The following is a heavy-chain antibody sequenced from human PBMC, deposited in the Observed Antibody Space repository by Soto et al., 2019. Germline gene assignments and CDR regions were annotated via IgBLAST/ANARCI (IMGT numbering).Heavy chain of an antibody. J-gene: IGHJ4*02. Sequence: PGGSLRLSCAASGFTFSTYAMAWVRQAPGKGLEWVSGVSASGLNTDYADSVKGRFTISRDISKNTLYLQMNSLRAEDTAVYYCAKELGHARPFDYWGQGTLVTVSS. CDR2: VSASGLNT. D-gene: IGHD6-6*01. V-gene: IGHV3-23*01. CDR1: GFTFSTYA. CDR3: AKELGHARPFDY.